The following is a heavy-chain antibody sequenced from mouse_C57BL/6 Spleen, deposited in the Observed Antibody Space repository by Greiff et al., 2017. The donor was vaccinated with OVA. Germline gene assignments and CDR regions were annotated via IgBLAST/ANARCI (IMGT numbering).Heavy chain of an antibody. Sequence: EVQGVESGGGLVKPGGSLKLSCAASGFTFSSYAMSWVRQTPEKRLEWVATISDGGSYTYYPDNVKGRFTISRDNAKNNLYLQMSHLKSEDTAMYYCARGGSFYYYGSSHYAMDYWGQGTSVTVSS. D-gene: IGHD1-1*01. V-gene: IGHV5-4*01. CDR3: ARGGSFYYYGSSHYAMDY. J-gene: IGHJ4*01. CDR2: ISDGGSYT. CDR1: GFTFSSYA.